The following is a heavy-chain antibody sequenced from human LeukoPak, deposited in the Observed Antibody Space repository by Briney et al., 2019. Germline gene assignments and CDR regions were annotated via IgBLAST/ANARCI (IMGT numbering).Heavy chain of an antibody. V-gene: IGHV3-74*01. D-gene: IGHD2-15*01. J-gene: IGHJ4*02. CDR2: INPDGSTT. CDR3: AKGIVVVVAPLDY. CDR1: GFTFSRYW. Sequence: PRESLRLSCAASGFTFSRYWIHWVRQAPGKGLEWVSRINPDGSTTTYADSVKGRFTISRDNSKNTLYLQMNSLRAEDTAVYYCAKGIVVVVAPLDYWGQGTLVTVSS.